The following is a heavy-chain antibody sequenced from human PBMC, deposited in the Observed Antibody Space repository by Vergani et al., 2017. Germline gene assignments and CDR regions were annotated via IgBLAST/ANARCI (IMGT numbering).Heavy chain of an antibody. D-gene: IGHD2-2*02. CDR3: ARGARRCTSTSCYRVWYFDL. V-gene: IGHV4-61*02. CDR1: GASVSRGTYY. Sequence: QVQLQESGPGLLKPSQTLSLTCTVSGASVSRGTYYWTWIRQPAGKKLEWIVRMYTSGHTIYNPSLESRVTMSVDTSKNQFSLQLSSVTAADTAVYYCARGARRCTSTSCYRVWYFDLWGRGVLVTVSS. J-gene: IGHJ2*01. CDR2: MYTSGHT.